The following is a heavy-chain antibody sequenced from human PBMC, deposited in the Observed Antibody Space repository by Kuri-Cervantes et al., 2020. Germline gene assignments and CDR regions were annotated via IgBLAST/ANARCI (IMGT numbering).Heavy chain of an antibody. Sequence: ASVKVSCKASGYTFTIYGISWVRQAPGQGLEWMGWISAYNGNTNYAQKLQGRVTMTTDTSTDTAYMELRSLRSDDTAVYYCARDTLAFNDYITHLGDVWGQGTTVTVSS. V-gene: IGHV1-18*01. CDR3: ARDTLAFNDYITHLGDV. J-gene: IGHJ6*02. D-gene: IGHD4-11*01. CDR2: ISAYNGNT. CDR1: GYTFTIYG.